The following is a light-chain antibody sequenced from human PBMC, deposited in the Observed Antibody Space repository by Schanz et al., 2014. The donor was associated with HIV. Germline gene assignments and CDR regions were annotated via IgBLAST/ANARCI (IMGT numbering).Light chain of an antibody. CDR3: QHYSSSLWT. CDR2: GAS. CDR1: QSVTSSH. J-gene: IGKJ1*01. Sequence: ESVLTQSPGTLSLSPGERATLSCRASQSVTSSHLPWYQQKPAQAPRLLIYGASSRATGIPDRFSGSGSGTDFTLTISRLEPEDFAVYYCQHYSSSLWTFGQGTKVEIK. V-gene: IGKV3-20*01.